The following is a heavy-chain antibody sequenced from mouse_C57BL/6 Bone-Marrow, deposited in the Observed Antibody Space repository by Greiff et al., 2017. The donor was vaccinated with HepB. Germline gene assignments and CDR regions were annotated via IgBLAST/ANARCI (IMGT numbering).Heavy chain of an antibody. CDR2: INPYNGDT. V-gene: IGHV1-20*01. CDR3: ACGNYGWFAY. J-gene: IGHJ3*01. D-gene: IGHD2-1*01. CDR1: GYSFTGYF. Sequence: VQLKESGPELVKPGASVKISCKASGYSFTGYFMNWVKQSHGKSLEWIGRINPYNGDTFYNQKFKGKATLTADKSSSTAYMQRSSLTSEDSAVYYCACGNYGWFAYWGQGTLVTVSA.